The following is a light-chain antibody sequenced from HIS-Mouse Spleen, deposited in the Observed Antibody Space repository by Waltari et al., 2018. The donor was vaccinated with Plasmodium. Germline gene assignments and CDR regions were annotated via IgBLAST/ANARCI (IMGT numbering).Light chain of an antibody. CDR3: QAWDSSTVV. J-gene: IGLJ2*01. CDR1: KLGAKY. CDR2: QDS. Sequence: SYELTQPPSVSVSPGQTASITCSGDKLGAKYSCWYQQKPGQTPVLVIYQDSTRPSGIPERVAGSNDRNTATLTISGGQAMDEADYYCQAWDSSTVVFGGGTKLTVL. V-gene: IGLV3-1*01.